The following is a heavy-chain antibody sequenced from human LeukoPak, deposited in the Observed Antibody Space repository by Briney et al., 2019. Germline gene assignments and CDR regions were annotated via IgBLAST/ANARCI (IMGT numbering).Heavy chain of an antibody. Sequence: GESLKISCKGSGYTFTSYWIAWVRQVPGKGLERMGIVFPGDSDTRYSPSFQGQVTISADKSINTAYLQWSSLKASDSAMFYCAIGYGAGGYDYWGQGTLVTVSS. D-gene: IGHD3-10*01. V-gene: IGHV5-51*01. CDR2: VFPGDSDT. CDR1: GYTFTSYW. J-gene: IGHJ4*02. CDR3: AIGYGAGGYDY.